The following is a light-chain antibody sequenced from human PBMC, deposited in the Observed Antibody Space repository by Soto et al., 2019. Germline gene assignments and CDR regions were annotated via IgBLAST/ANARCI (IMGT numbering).Light chain of an antibody. CDR2: GNI. V-gene: IGLV1-40*01. Sequence: QSVLTQPPSVSGAPGQRVTISCTGSSSNIGADYDVHWNQQLPGAAPKLLIYGNINRPSGVPDRFSGSKSGTSASLAITGLLAEDEGDYYCQSYDASVSGSGVIFGGGTKLTVL. CDR3: QSYDASVSGSGVI. CDR1: SSNIGADYD. J-gene: IGLJ2*01.